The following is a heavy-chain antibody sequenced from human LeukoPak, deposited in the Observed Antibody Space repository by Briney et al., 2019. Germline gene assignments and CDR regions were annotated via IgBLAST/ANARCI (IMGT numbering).Heavy chain of an antibody. CDR1: GGSISSGSYY. Sequence: PSQTLSLTCTVSGGSISSGSYYWSWIRQPAGKGLEWIGCIYTSGSTNYNPSLKSRVTISVDTSKNQFSLKLSSVTAADTAVYYCARDYSQYYYYYYMDVWGKGTTVTVSS. V-gene: IGHV4-61*02. J-gene: IGHJ6*03. D-gene: IGHD2-15*01. CDR2: IYTSGST. CDR3: ARDYSQYYYYYYMDV.